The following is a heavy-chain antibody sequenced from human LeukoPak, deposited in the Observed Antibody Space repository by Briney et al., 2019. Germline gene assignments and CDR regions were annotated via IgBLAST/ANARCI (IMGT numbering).Heavy chain of an antibody. CDR3: ARGASRSFDY. CDR1: GYTFISYE. D-gene: IGHD6-6*01. CDR2: INPKSGNT. V-gene: IGHV1-8*03. J-gene: IGHJ4*02. Sequence: ASVKVSCKASGYTFISYEIHWVRQATGQGLKWMGWINPKSGNTRYVQKFQGRVTFTRDTSRGTAYMELSSLRSEDTAIYYCARGASRSFDYWGQGTLLTVSP.